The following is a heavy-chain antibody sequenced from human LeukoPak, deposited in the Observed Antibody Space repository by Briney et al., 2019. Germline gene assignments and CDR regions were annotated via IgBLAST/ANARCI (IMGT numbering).Heavy chain of an antibody. V-gene: IGHV3-23*01. CDR3: VRGLRGNYDY. CDR2: ISSSGNT. Sequence: GGSLRLSCAASGFTLSDYAMAWVRQAPGKGLVWVSSISSSGNTYYADSVKGRFTISRDNSKTTLYLQMNSLRAEDTAVYYCVRGLRGNYDYWGQGTLVTVSS. CDR1: GFTLSDYA. J-gene: IGHJ4*02. D-gene: IGHD1-7*01.